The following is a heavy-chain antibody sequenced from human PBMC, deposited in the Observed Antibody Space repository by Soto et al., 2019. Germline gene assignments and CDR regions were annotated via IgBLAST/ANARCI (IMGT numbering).Heavy chain of an antibody. D-gene: IGHD6-13*01. V-gene: IGHV3-30-3*01. CDR3: ARVEGGYSSSWYVPPNYYYGMDV. CDR1: GFTFSSYA. CDR2: ISYDGSNK. Sequence: GGSLRLSCAASGFTFSSYAMHWVRQAPGKGLEWVAVISYDGSNKYYADSVKGRSTISRDNSKNTLYLQMNSLRAEDTAVYYCARVEGGYSSSWYVPPNYYYGMDVWGQGTTGTAP. J-gene: IGHJ6*02.